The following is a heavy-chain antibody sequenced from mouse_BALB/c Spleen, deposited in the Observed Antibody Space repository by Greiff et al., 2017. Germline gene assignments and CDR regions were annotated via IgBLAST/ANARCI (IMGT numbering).Heavy chain of an antibody. CDR3: AGATGRYWCFEV. J-gene: IGHJ1*01. CDR1: GFSLTSYG. Sequence: VQLQQSGPDLVAPSQSLSITCTVSGFSLTSYGVHWVRQPPGKGLEWLVVIWSDGSTTYNSALKSRLSISKDNSKSQVFLKMNSLQTDDTAMYCGAGATGRYWCFEVWGAGTTGTVAA. V-gene: IGHV2-6-2*01. CDR2: IWSDGST.